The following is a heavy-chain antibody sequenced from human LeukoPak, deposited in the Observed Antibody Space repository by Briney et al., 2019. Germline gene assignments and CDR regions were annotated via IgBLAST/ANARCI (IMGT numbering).Heavy chain of an antibody. CDR1: GFTFSSYG. D-gene: IGHD4-17*01. CDR2: IWYDGSNK. V-gene: IGHV3-33*01. CDR3: AREDYGDYRYYGMDV. Sequence: GRSLRLSCAASGFTFSSYGMHWVRQAPGKGLGWVAVIWYDGSNKYYADSVKGRFTISRDNSKNTLYLQMNSLRAEDTAVYYCAREDYGDYRYYGMDVWGQGTTVTVSS. J-gene: IGHJ6*02.